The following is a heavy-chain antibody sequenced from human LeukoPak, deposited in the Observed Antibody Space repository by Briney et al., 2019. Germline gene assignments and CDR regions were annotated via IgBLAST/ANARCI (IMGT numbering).Heavy chain of an antibody. V-gene: IGHV3-23*01. D-gene: IGHD2/OR15-2a*01. CDR3: AKGPLSHFDY. CDR1: GFTFSRYW. J-gene: IGHJ4*02. CDR2: ISGSGGST. Sequence: GGSLRLSCAASGFTFSRYWMHWVRQAPGKGLEWVSAISGSGGSTYYAVSVKGRFTISRDNSKNTLYLQMNSLRAEDTAVYYCAKGPLSHFDYWGQGTLVTVSS.